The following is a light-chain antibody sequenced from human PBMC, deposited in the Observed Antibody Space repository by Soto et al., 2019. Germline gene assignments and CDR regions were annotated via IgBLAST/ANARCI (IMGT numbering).Light chain of an antibody. CDR1: SSNIGSNY. J-gene: IGLJ3*02. V-gene: IGLV1-47*01. CDR3: AAWDDSLSGLV. CDR2: RNN. Sequence: QSALTQPPSASGTPGQRVTISCSGSSSNIGSNYVYWYQQLPGTAPTLLIYRNNQRPSGVPDRFSGSKSGTSASLAISGLRSEDEADYYCAAWDDSLSGLVFGGGTKLTVL.